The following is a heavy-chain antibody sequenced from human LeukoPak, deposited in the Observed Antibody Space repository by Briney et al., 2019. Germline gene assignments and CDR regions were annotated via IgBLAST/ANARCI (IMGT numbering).Heavy chain of an antibody. CDR3: AKNHWNYRPARLSYFDY. J-gene: IGHJ4*02. CDR2: IWYDGSNK. V-gene: IGHV3-33*06. CDR1: GFTFSSYG. Sequence: GGSLRLSCAASGFTFSSYGMHWVRQAPGKGLEWVAVIWYDGSNKYYADSVKGRFTISRDNSRNTLYLQMNSLRAEDTAVYYCAKNHWNYRPARLSYFDYWGQGTLVTVSS. D-gene: IGHD1-7*01.